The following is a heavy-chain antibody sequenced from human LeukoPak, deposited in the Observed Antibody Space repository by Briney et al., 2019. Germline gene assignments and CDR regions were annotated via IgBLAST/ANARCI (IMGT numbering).Heavy chain of an antibody. J-gene: IGHJ6*02. CDR3: ARGHIVVVTAKQSYYGMDV. D-gene: IGHD2-21*02. CDR1: GGTFSSYA. Sequence: SVKVSCKASGGTFSSYAISWVLQAPGQGLEWMGRIIPILGIANYAQKFQGRVTITADKSTSTAYMELSSLRSEDTAVYYCARGHIVVVTAKQSYYGMDVWGQGTTVTVSS. CDR2: IIPILGIA. V-gene: IGHV1-69*04.